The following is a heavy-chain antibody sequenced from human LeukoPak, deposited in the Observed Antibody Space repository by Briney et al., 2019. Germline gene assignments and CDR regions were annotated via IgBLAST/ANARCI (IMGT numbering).Heavy chain of an antibody. CDR3: AKDLVYSSGWYWFDY. CDR1: GFTFNNYA. V-gene: IGHV3-23*01. Sequence: GGSLRLSCAASGFTFNNYAMSWVRQVPGKGLEWASGISGSGGSTYYADSVKGRFTISRDNSKNTLYLQMHSLRAEDTAIYYCAKDLVYSSGWYWFDYWGQGTLVTVSS. J-gene: IGHJ4*02. CDR2: ISGSGGST. D-gene: IGHD6-19*01.